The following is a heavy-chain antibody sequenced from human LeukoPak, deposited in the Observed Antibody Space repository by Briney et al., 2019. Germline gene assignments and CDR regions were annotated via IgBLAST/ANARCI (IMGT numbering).Heavy chain of an antibody. CDR2: INPNSGGT. D-gene: IGHD1-26*01. CDR1: GYTFTDYY. V-gene: IGHV1-2*02. J-gene: IGHJ4*02. Sequence: ASVKVSCKASGYTFTDYYMHWVRQAPGQGLEWMGWINPNSGGTNYAQKFQGRVTMTRDTSISTAYMELSSLRSDDTAMYYCARSYSGFGYALHDYWGQGALVTVSS. CDR3: ARSYSGFGYALHDY.